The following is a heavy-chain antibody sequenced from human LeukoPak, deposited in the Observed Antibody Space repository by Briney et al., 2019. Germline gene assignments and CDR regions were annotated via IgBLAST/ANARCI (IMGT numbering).Heavy chain of an antibody. Sequence: GGSLRLSCAASGFTFDDYGMSWVRQAPGKGLEWVSGINWNGGSTGYADSVKGRFTISQDNSKNTLYLHMNSLRAEDTAVYYCARSAAAGRIVATFAYWGQGTLVTVSS. D-gene: IGHD5-12*01. CDR1: GFTFDDYG. V-gene: IGHV3-20*04. CDR3: ARSAAAGRIVATFAY. J-gene: IGHJ4*02. CDR2: INWNGGST.